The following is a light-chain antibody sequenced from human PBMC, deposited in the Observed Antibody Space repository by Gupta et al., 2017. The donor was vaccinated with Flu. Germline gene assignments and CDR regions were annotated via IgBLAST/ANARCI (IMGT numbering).Light chain of an antibody. V-gene: IGKV1-39*01. CDR2: AAS. CDR3: QHRHSCPWT. Sequence: QTPQSPSTLSASVGDRVTITCRASQSISTYLHWYQQKPGKAPNHLTFAASNVQSGVPPRFSGSGGGTSFTLTITRPQPEDFASYYCQHRHSCPWTFGQGTKVEIK. CDR1: QSISTY. J-gene: IGKJ1*01.